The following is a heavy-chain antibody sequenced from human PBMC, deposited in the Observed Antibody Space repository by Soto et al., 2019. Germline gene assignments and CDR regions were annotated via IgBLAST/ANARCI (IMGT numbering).Heavy chain of an antibody. Sequence: KTSETLSLTCTVSGGSISSGDYYWSWIRQPPGKGLEWIGYIYYSGSTYYNPSLKSRVTISVDTSKNQFSLKLSSVTAADTAVYYCARGEIQLWFAPVFDYWGQGTLVTVSS. CDR2: IYYSGST. J-gene: IGHJ4*02. CDR1: GGSISSGDYY. D-gene: IGHD5-18*01. V-gene: IGHV4-30-4*01. CDR3: ARGEIQLWFAPVFDY.